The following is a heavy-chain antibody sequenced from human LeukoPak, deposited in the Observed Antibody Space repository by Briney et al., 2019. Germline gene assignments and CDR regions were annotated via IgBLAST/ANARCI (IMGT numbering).Heavy chain of an antibody. V-gene: IGHV1-69*01. Sequence: ASVKVSCTASGGTFNNYAINWVRQAPGQGLEWMGGIFPLFETTNYAQGFQGRVTITADDSTSTAYMELNSLTTEDTAVYYCARGRVSHGHYFHFWGQGTLVTVSS. D-gene: IGHD2-21*01. J-gene: IGHJ4*02. CDR2: IFPLFETT. CDR1: GGTFNNYA. CDR3: ARGRVSHGHYFHF.